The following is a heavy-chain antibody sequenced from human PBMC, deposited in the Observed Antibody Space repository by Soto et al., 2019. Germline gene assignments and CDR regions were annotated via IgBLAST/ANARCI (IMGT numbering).Heavy chain of an antibody. Sequence: AASVKVSCKASGYTFTSYAMHWVRQAPGQRLEWMGWINAGNGNTKYSQKFQGRVTITRDTSASTAYMELSSLRSEDTAVYYCARDLSVPDTAYDYWGQGTLVTVSS. CDR2: INAGNGNT. D-gene: IGHD5-18*01. CDR3: ARDLSVPDTAYDY. CDR1: GYTFTSYA. J-gene: IGHJ4*02. V-gene: IGHV1-3*01.